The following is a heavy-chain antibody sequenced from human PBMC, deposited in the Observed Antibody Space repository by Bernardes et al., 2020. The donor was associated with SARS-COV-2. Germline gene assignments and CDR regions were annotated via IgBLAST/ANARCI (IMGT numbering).Heavy chain of an antibody. V-gene: IGHV3-30*18. CDR2: ISYHGSHK. J-gene: IGHJ2*01. CDR1: GFTFDYFD. CDR3: AKDRGGGSTYGSSPNWRFVL. Sequence: GGSLRLSCATSGFTFDYFDMHWVRQTPGKGLHWVSSISYHGSHKYYADSVKGRITISRDNYRGILYLQFDSLRTEDTAVYYCAKDRGGGSTYGSSPNWRFVLWGRGTLVTVSS. D-gene: IGHD3-10*01.